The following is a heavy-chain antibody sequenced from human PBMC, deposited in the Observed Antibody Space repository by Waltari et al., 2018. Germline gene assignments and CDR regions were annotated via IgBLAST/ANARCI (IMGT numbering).Heavy chain of an antibody. V-gene: IGHV1-2*04. D-gene: IGHD5-18*01. J-gene: IGHJ6*02. CDR2: INPNSGGT. Sequence: QVQLVQSGAEVKKPGASVKVSCKASGYTFTGYYMHWVRQAPGQGLEWMGWINPNSGGTNYAQKVQGWVTMTRDTSISTAYMELSRLRSDDTAVYYCARDIGGDTAKPPLYGMDVWGQGTTVTVSS. CDR3: ARDIGGDTAKPPLYGMDV. CDR1: GYTFTGYY.